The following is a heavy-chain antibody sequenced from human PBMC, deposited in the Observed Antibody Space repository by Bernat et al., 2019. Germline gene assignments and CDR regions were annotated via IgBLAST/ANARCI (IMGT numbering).Heavy chain of an antibody. V-gene: IGHV3-23*01. CDR2: RSADGVTT. Sequence: EVQLLESGGGLVSPGGSLRLSCGASGFNFRNYAMSWVRHAPGKGLEWVSVRSADGVTTYYGDSVQGRFTMSRDNSNNTLTLQINSLRAEDTALYYCAKPKRLHVERVMVSYAFDIWRQGTMVTVSS. J-gene: IGHJ3*02. D-gene: IGHD5-18*01. CDR1: GFNFRNYA. CDR3: AKPKRLHVERVMVSYAFDI.